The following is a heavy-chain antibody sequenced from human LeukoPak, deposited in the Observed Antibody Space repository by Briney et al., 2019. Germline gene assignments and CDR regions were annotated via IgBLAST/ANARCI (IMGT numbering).Heavy chain of an antibody. CDR3: AKTTAGYSSGRYPGWPVDY. CDR1: GFTFDDYG. V-gene: IGHV3-23*01. CDR2: ISGSGGST. D-gene: IGHD6-19*01. J-gene: IGHJ4*02. Sequence: GGSLRLSCAASGFTFDDYGMSWVRQAPGKGLEWVSAISGSGGSTFYADSMKGRFTISRDNSENTVYLQMNSLRADDTAVYYCAKTTAGYSSGRYPGWPVDYWGQGTLVTVSS.